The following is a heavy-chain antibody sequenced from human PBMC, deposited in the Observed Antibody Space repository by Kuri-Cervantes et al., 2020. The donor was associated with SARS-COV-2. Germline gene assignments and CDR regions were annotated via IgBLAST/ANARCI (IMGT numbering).Heavy chain of an antibody. CDR1: SYSITNSYY. Sequence: ESLKISCAVTSYSITNSYYWGWIRQSPGRVLEWIGTISHTGSTFYNPSLKSRVTISVDTSKNQFSLKLSSVTAADTAVYYCARGRRVVPAAMHYYYYMVVWGKGTTVTVSS. CDR2: ISHTGST. J-gene: IGHJ6*03. V-gene: IGHV4-38-2*01. CDR3: ARGRRVVPAAMHYYYYMVV. D-gene: IGHD2-2*01.